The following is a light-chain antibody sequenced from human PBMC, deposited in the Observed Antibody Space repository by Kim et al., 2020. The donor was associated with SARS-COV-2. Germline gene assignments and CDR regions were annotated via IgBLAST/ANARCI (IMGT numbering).Light chain of an antibody. J-gene: IGLJ2*01. CDR2: YDR. CDR1: NIGTKS. CDR3: QVWDTNGDHPV. V-gene: IGLV3-21*04. Sequence: SYELTQPPSVSVAPGNTARITCGGNNIGTKSVHWYQQRPGQAPVLVIYYDRDRPSGIPERFSGSNSGNTATLIISRVEAGDEADYSCQVWDTNGDHPVFGGGTKLTVL.